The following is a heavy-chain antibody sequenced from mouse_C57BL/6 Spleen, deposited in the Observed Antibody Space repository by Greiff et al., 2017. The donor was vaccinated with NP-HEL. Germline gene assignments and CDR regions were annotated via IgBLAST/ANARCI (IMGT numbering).Heavy chain of an antibody. CDR1: GYTFTSYW. Sequence: QVQLKQPGAELVKPGASVKLSCKASGYTFTSYWMHWVKQRPGRGLEWIGRIDPNSGGTKYNEKFKSKATLTVDKPSSTAYMQLSSLTSEDSAVYYCARQRGSSYLAWFAYWGQGTLVTVSA. CDR3: ARQRGSSYLAWFAY. D-gene: IGHD1-1*01. J-gene: IGHJ3*01. V-gene: IGHV1-72*01. CDR2: IDPNSGGT.